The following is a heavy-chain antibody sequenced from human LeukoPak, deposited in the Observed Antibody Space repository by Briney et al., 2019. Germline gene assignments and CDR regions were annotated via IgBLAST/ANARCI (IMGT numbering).Heavy chain of an antibody. J-gene: IGHJ4*02. CDR2: VYFSGST. V-gene: IGHV4-59*01. CDR3: AREGWLQSRYFDY. D-gene: IGHD5-12*01. Sequence: ETLSLTCNVSGASISSDYWSWIRQAPGKGLEWIGFVYFSGSTNYNPSLKSRVTISVDTSKNQFSLKLSSVTAADTAVYYCAREGWLQSRYFDYWGQGTLVTVSS. CDR1: GASISSDY.